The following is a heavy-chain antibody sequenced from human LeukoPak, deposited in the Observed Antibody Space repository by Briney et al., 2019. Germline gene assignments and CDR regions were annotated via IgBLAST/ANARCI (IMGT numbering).Heavy chain of an antibody. CDR2: IYYSGST. D-gene: IGHD5-12*01. V-gene: IGHV4-39*07. CDR1: GGSISSSSYY. Sequence: SETLSLTCTVSGGSISSSSYYWGWIRQPPGKGLEWIGSIYYSGSTYYNPSLKSRVTISVDTSKNQFSLKLSSVTAADTAVYYCARAASGYSGYDYNDAFDIWGQGTMVTVSS. CDR3: ARAASGYSGYDYNDAFDI. J-gene: IGHJ3*02.